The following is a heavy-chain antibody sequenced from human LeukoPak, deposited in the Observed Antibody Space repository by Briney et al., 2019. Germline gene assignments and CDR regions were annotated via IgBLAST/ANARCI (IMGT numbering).Heavy chain of an antibody. CDR3: ARDITIPSRDLWFGELWGARRWFDP. CDR2: INPSGGST. D-gene: IGHD3-10*01. J-gene: IGHJ5*02. V-gene: IGHV1-46*01. CDR1: GYTFTSYY. Sequence: ASVKVSCKASGYTFTSYYMHWVRQAPGQGLEWMGIINPSGGSTSYAQKFQGRVTMTRDTSTSTVYMELSSLRSEDTAVYYCARDITIPSRDLWFGELWGARRWFDPWGQGTLVTVSS.